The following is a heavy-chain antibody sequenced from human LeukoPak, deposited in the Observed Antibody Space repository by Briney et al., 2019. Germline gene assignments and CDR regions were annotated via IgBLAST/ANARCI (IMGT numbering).Heavy chain of an antibody. Sequence: SETLSLTCTVSGGSISSYYWSWIRQPPGKGLEWIGYIYYSGSTNYNPSLKSRVTISVDTSKNQFSLKLSSVTAADTAVYYCARRYYYDSSGYWAYAFDIWGQGTMVTVSS. CDR3: ARRYYYDSSGYWAYAFDI. CDR2: IYYSGST. J-gene: IGHJ3*02. D-gene: IGHD3-22*01. CDR1: GGSISSYY. V-gene: IGHV4-59*08.